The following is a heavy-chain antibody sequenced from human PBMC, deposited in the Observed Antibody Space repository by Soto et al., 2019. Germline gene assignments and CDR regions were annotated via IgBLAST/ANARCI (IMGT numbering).Heavy chain of an antibody. CDR2: IYYSGST. CDR3: ARDEMITFGGVIVSSRFDP. Sequence: QVQLQESGPGLVKPSETLSLTCTVSGGSVSSGSYYWSWIRQPPGKGLEWIGYIYYSGSTNHNPSLKSRVTISVDTSKNQFSLKLSSVTAADTAVYYCARDEMITFGGVIVSSRFDPWGQGTLVTVSS. CDR1: GGSVSSGSYY. D-gene: IGHD3-16*02. J-gene: IGHJ5*02. V-gene: IGHV4-61*01.